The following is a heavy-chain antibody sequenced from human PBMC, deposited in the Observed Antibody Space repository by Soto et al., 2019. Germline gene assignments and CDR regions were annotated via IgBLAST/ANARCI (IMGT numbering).Heavy chain of an antibody. D-gene: IGHD4-17*01. CDR3: AKDRDFGGFEY. J-gene: IGHJ4*01. CDR2: ISYDGNNK. CDR1: GFTFSTYG. Sequence: GGSLRLSSAASGFTFSTYGLHWVRQAPGKGLEWVAVISYDGNNKYYADSVKGRFTISRDTSKNTLYLQMNSLRGEDTAAYYCAKDRDFGGFEYWGPGTLVTVSS. V-gene: IGHV3-30*18.